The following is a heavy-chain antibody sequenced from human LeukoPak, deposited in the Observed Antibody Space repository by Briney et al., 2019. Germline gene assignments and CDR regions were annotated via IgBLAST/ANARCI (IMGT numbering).Heavy chain of an antibody. CDR3: AKGSPSTLGFDY. Sequence: PGGSLRLSCAASGFTFSSYAMHWVRQAPGKGLQWVAVIWYDGSNKYYADSVKGRFTISRDNSKNTLYLQMNGLRAEDTALYYCAKGSPSTLGFDYWGQGTLVTVSS. V-gene: IGHV3-30*02. J-gene: IGHJ4*02. CDR1: GFTFSSYA. D-gene: IGHD1-26*01. CDR2: IWYDGSNK.